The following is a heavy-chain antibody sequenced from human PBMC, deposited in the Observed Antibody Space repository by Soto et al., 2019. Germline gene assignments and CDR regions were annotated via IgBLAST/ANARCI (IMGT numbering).Heavy chain of an antibody. CDR2: IYYSGST. D-gene: IGHD6-19*01. CDR3: ARLNADIAVAAGRIDY. V-gene: IGHV4-39*01. CDR1: GCSISSSSYY. J-gene: IGHJ4*02. Sequence: KSXETLSLTCSVSGCSISSSSYYWGWIRQPPGKGLEWIGSIYYSGSTYYNPSLKSRVTISVDTSKNQFSLKLSSVTAADTAVYYCARLNADIAVAAGRIDYWGQGTLVTVSS.